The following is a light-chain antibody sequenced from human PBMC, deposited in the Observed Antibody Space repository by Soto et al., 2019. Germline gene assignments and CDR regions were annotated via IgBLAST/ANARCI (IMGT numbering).Light chain of an antibody. CDR2: EAS. Sequence: QSVLTXPASVSGSPGQSITISCTGTSSDVGGYNYVSWYQQQSGKAPKLMIHEASNRPSGVSNRFSGSKSGNTASLTISGLQAEDEADYYCSSYTSSRAYVFGIGTKVTVL. CDR3: SSYTSSRAYV. J-gene: IGLJ1*01. CDR1: SSDVGGYNY. V-gene: IGLV2-14*01.